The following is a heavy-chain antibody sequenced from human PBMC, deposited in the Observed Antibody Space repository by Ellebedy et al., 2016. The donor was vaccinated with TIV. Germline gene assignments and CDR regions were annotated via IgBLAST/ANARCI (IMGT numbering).Heavy chain of an antibody. D-gene: IGHD3-22*01. Sequence: GASLKISCAASGFTFRTYGFNWVRQAPGKVLEWVASISGGSQRYISYAVSLKGRFTVSGDNSKKSVYLEMNSLRAEDTAVYYCARGPADFDTSGWIDHWGQGTLVTVS. CDR3: ARGPADFDTSGWIDH. CDR1: GFTFRTYG. V-gene: IGHV3-21*01. J-gene: IGHJ4*02. CDR2: ISGGSQRYI.